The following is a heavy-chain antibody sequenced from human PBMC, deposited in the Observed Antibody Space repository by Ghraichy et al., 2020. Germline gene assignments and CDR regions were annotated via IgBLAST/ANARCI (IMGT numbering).Heavy chain of an antibody. V-gene: IGHV1-8*01. Sequence: ASVKVSCKASGYTFTSYDINWVRQATGQGLEWMGWMNPNSGNTGYAQKFQGRVTMTRNTSISTAYMELSSLRSEDTAVYYCARGYSSGEKGYYYYYGMDVWGQGTTVTVSS. CDR1: GYTFTSYD. D-gene: IGHD6-19*01. CDR2: MNPNSGNT. J-gene: IGHJ6*02. CDR3: ARGYSSGEKGYYYYYGMDV.